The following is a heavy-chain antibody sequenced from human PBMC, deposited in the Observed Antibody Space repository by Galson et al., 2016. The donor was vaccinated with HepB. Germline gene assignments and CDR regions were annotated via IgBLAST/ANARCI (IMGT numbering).Heavy chain of an antibody. CDR3: AKVGPSCSSTRCSDYYFDY. CDR1: GFTFSSHA. V-gene: IGHV3-30*04. D-gene: IGHD2-2*01. J-gene: IGHJ4*02. Sequence: SLRLSCAASGFTFSSHAMHWVRQAPGKGLEWVAVISNDAKNKDVADSVKGRFTISRDNSKNTLYLQMNSLRAEDTAVYYCAKVGPSCSSTRCSDYYFDYWGQGTLVTVSS. CDR2: ISNDAKNK.